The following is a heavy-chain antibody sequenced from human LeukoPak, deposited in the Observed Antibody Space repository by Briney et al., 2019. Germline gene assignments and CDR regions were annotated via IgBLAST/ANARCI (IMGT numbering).Heavy chain of an antibody. D-gene: IGHD2-15*01. J-gene: IGHJ4*02. V-gene: IGHV3-30*02. CDR2: IRYDGSNK. Sequence: SGXXXRLSCAASGFTFSSYGMRWVRQAPGKGLEWGAFIRYDGSNKYYADSVKGRFTISRENSKNRMYLQINRLRAEDTAVYYCPKDEGRLGYCSGGSCYDPTHWGQGTLVTVSS. CDR3: PKDEGRLGYCSGGSCYDPTH. CDR1: GFTFSSYG.